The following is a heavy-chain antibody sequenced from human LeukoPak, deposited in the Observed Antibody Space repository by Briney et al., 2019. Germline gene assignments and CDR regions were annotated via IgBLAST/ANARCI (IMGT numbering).Heavy chain of an antibody. V-gene: IGHV3-9*01. CDR2: ISWNSGSI. CDR1: GFTFDDYA. CDR3: AKEDYYDSSGYYFYYFDY. D-gene: IGHD3-22*01. J-gene: IGHJ4*02. Sequence: GRSLRLSCAASGFTFDDYAMHWVRQAPGKGLEWVSGISWNSGSIGYADSVKGRFTISRDNAKNSLYLQMNSLRAEDTALYYCAKEDYYDSSGYYFYYFDYWGQGTLVTVYS.